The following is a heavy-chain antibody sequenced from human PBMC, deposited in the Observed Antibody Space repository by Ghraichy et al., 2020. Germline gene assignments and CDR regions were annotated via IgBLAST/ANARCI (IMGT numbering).Heavy chain of an antibody. D-gene: IGHD5-24*01. CDR2: IYYSGST. CDR1: GGSISSYY. CDR3: ARVGDGYSLFDY. V-gene: IGHV4-59*01. Sequence: ETLSLTCTVSGGSISSYYWSWIRQPPGKGLEWIGYIYYSGSTNYNPSLKSRVTISVDTSKNQFSLKLSSVTAADTAVYYCARVGDGYSLFDYWGQGTLVTVSS. J-gene: IGHJ4*02.